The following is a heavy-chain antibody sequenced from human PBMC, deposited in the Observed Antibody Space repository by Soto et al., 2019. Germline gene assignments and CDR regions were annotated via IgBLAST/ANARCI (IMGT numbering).Heavy chain of an antibody. CDR3: ARQGNAAEGFDY. V-gene: IGHV5-51*01. CDR2: IYPGDSDS. CDR1: GYYFTSYW. J-gene: IGHJ4*02. Sequence: EPLKISCTGSGYYFTSYWIGWVRQTPGKGLEWMGLIYPGDSDSRYSPSFQGRVTISVDKFSNIAFLEWSDLKASDTAMYYCARQGNAAEGFDYWGQGTLVTVSS.